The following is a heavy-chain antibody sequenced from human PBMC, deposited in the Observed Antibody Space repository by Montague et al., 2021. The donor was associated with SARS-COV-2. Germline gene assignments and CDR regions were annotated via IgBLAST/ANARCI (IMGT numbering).Heavy chain of an antibody. CDR1: GFTFSSHA. CDR3: ARHLQSGSYGVYYYYGMDV. V-gene: IGHV3-23*01. D-gene: IGHD1-26*01. CDR2: IGDSGDST. J-gene: IGHJ6*02. Sequence: SLRLSCAASGFTFSSHAMSWVRQAPGRGLEWVSGIGDSGDSTYYADSVKGRFTISRDNSNNMLYLQMNSLRVEDTAPYYCARHLQSGSYGVYYYYGMDVWGQGTTVTVSS.